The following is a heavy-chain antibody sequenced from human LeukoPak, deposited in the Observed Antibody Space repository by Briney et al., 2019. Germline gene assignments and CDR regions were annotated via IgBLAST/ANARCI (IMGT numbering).Heavy chain of an antibody. CDR1: GGTFSSYT. CDR2: IIPILGIA. J-gene: IGHJ4*02. CDR3: ARDAALTVTMAYY. D-gene: IGHD4-11*01. V-gene: IGHV1-69*04. Sequence: SVKVSCKASGGTFSSYTISWVRQAPGQGLEWMGRIIPILGIANYAQKFQGRVTITADKSTSTAYMELSSLRSEDTAVYYCARDAALTVTMAYYWGQGTLVTVSS.